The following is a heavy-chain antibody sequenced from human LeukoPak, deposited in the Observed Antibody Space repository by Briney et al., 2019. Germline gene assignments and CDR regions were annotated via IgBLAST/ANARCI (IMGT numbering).Heavy chain of an antibody. CDR2: IIPILGIA. CDR1: GGTFSSYA. Sequence: SVTVSCKASGGTFSSYAISWVRQAPGQGLEWMGRIIPILGIANYAQKFQGRVTITADKSTSTAYMELSSLRSEDTAVYYCASGRLGYCSGGSCYSLAYWGQGTLVTVSS. CDR3: ASGRLGYCSGGSCYSLAY. J-gene: IGHJ4*02. V-gene: IGHV1-69*04. D-gene: IGHD2-15*01.